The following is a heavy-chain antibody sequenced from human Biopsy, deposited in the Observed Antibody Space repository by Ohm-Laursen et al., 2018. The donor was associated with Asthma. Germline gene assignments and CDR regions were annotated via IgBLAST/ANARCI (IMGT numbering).Heavy chain of an antibody. V-gene: IGHV3-30*18. CDR2: ISYDRSNK. D-gene: IGHD3-3*01. CDR1: GFTFSSYG. J-gene: IGHJ3*02. Sequence: RSLRLSCAASGFTFSSYGMHWVRQAPGKGLEWVAVISYDRSNKYYADSVKGRFTISRDNSKNTLYLQMSSLRAEDTAVYYCAKERYYDFWSGYPIWGQGTRVTVSS. CDR3: AKERYYDFWSGYPI.